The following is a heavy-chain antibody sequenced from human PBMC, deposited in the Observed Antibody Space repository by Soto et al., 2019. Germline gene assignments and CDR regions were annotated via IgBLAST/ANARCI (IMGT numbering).Heavy chain of an antibody. V-gene: IGHV3-30*09. Sequence: QVQLVESGGGVVQPGRSLRLSCAASGFTFSDYPMYWVRQAPGKGLDWVALISFDGKTEYYAGSVKGRFAISRDNSKNTPYLQMNTLRVEDTAVYYCAGIYSYYSNGYYPGESWGQGTLVTVST. CDR1: GFTFSDYP. J-gene: IGHJ5*02. CDR3: AGIYSYYSNGYYPGES. D-gene: IGHD5-18*01. CDR2: ISFDGKTE.